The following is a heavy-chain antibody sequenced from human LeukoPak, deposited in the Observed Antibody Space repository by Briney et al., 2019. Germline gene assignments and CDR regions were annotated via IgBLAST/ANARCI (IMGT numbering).Heavy chain of an antibody. D-gene: IGHD2-2*02. CDR2: INWNGGST. Sequence: GGSLRLSCAASGFTFSSYWMSWVRQAPGKGLEWVSGINWNGGSTGYADSVKGRFTISRDNAKNSLYLQMNSLRAEDTALYYCAREAYCSSTSCYSYYMDVWGKGTTVTVSS. CDR1: GFTFSSYW. V-gene: IGHV3-20*04. J-gene: IGHJ6*03. CDR3: AREAYCSSTSCYSYYMDV.